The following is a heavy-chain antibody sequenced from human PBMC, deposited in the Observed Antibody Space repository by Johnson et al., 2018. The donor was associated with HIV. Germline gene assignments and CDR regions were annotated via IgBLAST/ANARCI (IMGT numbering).Heavy chain of an antibody. CDR3: ARAPYNWNLGLYGAFDM. CDR2: ISGSGIDI. CDR1: GFTFSDYY. Sequence: QVQLVESGGGVVQPGRSLRLSCAASGFTFSDYYMSWIRQAPGKGLEWVSYISGSGIDIYYADSVKGRFTISRYNAKNSLYLQMISLRAEDTAVYYCARAPYNWNLGLYGAFDMWGQGTMVTVSS. J-gene: IGHJ3*02. V-gene: IGHV3-11*04. D-gene: IGHD1-20*01.